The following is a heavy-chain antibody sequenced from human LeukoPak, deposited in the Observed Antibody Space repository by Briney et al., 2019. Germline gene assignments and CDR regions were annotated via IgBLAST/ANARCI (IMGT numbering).Heavy chain of an antibody. Sequence: PGGSLRLSCAASGFTFSSNWMSWVRQTPGEGLEYLANINQVGSQTYYMDSVKGRFTISRDNAKNSLYLQMNSLRAEDTAVYYCATNSGKRFDSWGQGTLVTVSS. J-gene: IGHJ4*02. CDR1: GFTFSSNW. CDR2: INQVGSQT. CDR3: ATNSGKRFDS. V-gene: IGHV3-7*01. D-gene: IGHD1-1*01.